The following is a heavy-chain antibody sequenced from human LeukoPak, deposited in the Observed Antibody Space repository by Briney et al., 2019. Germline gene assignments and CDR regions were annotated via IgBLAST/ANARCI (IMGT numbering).Heavy chain of an antibody. Sequence: SETLSLTCTVSGGSISSSSYSWGWIRQPPGKGLEWIGSIYYSGSTYYNPSLKSRVTISVDTSKNQFSLKLSSVTAADTAVYYCAREESTSLDVWGKGTTVTVSS. J-gene: IGHJ6*04. CDR3: AREESTSLDV. D-gene: IGHD2-2*01. CDR2: IYYSGST. V-gene: IGHV4-39*07. CDR1: GGSISSSSYS.